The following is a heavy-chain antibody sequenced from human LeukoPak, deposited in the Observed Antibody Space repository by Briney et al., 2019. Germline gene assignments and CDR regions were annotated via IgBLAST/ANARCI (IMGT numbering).Heavy chain of an antibody. Sequence: PSETLSLTCAVSGGSISPYYWSWIRRSPEMGLEWIAYIYYSGSTNYNPSLKSRVIISVNTPKNQLSLKLTSVTAADTAVYYCARGFGLYGMDVWGQGTTVTVSS. CDR3: ARGFGLYGMDV. CDR1: GGSISPYY. D-gene: IGHD3-10*01. V-gene: IGHV4-59*01. CDR2: IYYSGST. J-gene: IGHJ6*02.